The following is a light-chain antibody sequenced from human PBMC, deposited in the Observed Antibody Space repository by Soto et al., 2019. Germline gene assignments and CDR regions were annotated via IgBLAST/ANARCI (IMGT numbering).Light chain of an antibody. Sequence: QSALTQPASVSGSPGQSITISCTGTSSDVGGYNYVSWYQQYPGKAPKLMIHEVTNRPSGVSDRFSGSKSGNTASLTTSGLQAEDEAEYYCRSYTSRDTHVFGTGTKVTVL. CDR3: RSYTSRDTHV. CDR1: SSDVGGYNY. V-gene: IGLV2-14*01. J-gene: IGLJ1*01. CDR2: EVT.